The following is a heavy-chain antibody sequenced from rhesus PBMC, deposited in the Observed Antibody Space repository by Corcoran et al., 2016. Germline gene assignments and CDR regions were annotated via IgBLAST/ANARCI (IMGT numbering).Heavy chain of an antibody. D-gene: IGHD2-21*01. J-gene: IGHJ4*01. V-gene: IGHV1-111*02. CDR2: VDPEDGEA. CDR1: GYTFTDYS. Sequence: EVQLVQSGAEVKKPGASVKISCKASGYTFTDYSLHWVRQAPGKGLEWMGRVDPEDGEAIHAQKLQDRVTITADTSTDTAYMELSSLRSEDTAVYYCATYCTGSGCYFDYWGQGVLVTVSS. CDR3: ATYCTGSGCYFDY.